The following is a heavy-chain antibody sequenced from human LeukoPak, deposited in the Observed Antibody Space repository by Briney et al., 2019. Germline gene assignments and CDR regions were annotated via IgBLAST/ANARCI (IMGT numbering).Heavy chain of an antibody. Sequence: PSETLSLTCTVSGGSISSYYWSWIRQPAGKGLEWIGRIYTSGSTNYNPSLKSRVTMSVDTSKNQFSLKLSSVTAADTAVYYCASSQYCGGDCYPHYYYYYMDVWGKGTTVTVSS. V-gene: IGHV4-4*07. CDR2: IYTSGST. J-gene: IGHJ6*03. D-gene: IGHD2-21*02. CDR3: ASSQYCGGDCYPHYYYYYMDV. CDR1: GGSISSYY.